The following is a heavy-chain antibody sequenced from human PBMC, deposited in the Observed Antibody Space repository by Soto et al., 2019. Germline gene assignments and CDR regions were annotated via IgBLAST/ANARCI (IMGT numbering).Heavy chain of an antibody. CDR3: ASDLVACTPRQV. V-gene: IGHV1-46*01. Sequence: ASVKVSCKASGYTFTSYYMHWVRQAPGQGLEWMGIINPSGGSTSYAQKFQGRVTMTRDTSTSTVYMELSSLRSEDTAVYYCASDLVACTPRQVWGQGTMVTVSS. D-gene: IGHD6-19*01. J-gene: IGHJ3*01. CDR2: INPSGGST. CDR1: GYTFTSYY.